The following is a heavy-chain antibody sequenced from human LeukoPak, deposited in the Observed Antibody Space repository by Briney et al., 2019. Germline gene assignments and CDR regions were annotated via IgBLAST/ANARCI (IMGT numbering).Heavy chain of an antibody. V-gene: IGHV4-34*01. CDR3: ARFVLRFLEGIDY. CDR2: INHSGST. Sequence: SETLSLTCAVYGGSFSGYYWSWIRQPPGKGLEWIGEINHSGSTNYNPSLKSRVTISVDTSKNQFSLKLSSVTAADTAVYYCARFVLRFLEGIDYWGQGTLVTVSS. CDR1: GGSFSGYY. D-gene: IGHD3-3*01. J-gene: IGHJ4*02.